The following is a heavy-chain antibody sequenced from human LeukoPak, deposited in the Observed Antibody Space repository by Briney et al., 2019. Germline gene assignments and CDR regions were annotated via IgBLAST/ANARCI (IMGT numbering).Heavy chain of an antibody. J-gene: IGHJ5*02. CDR3: TTDLVPYTVAWP. D-gene: IGHD5-12*01. Sequence: GGSLRLSCAASGFTFSNAWMSWVRQAPGKGLEWVGRIKSKTDGGTTDYAAPVKGRFTISRDDSKNSLYLQMNSLKTEDTAVYYCTTDLVPYTVAWPWGQGTLVTVSS. V-gene: IGHV3-15*01. CDR1: GFTFSNAW. CDR2: IKSKTDGGTT.